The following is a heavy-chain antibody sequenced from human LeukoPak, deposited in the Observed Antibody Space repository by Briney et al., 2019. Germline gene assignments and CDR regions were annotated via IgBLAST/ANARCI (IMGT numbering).Heavy chain of an antibody. J-gene: IGHJ4*02. D-gene: IGHD3-3*01. CDR2: MNPNSGNT. CDR1: GYTFTGYY. Sequence: ASVKVSCKASGYTFTGYYMHWVRQAPGQGLEWMGWMNPNSGNTGYAQKFQGRVTMTRNTSISTAYMELSSLRSEDTAVYYCARGWRFLEWLVDYWGQGTLVTVSS. CDR3: ARGWRFLEWLVDY. V-gene: IGHV1-8*02.